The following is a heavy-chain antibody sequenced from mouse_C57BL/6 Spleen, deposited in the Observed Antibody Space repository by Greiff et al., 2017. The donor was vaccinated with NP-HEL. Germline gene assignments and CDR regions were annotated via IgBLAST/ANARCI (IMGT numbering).Heavy chain of an antibody. CDR1: GFTFSSYT. CDR3: ARQNYYGRYFDY. D-gene: IGHD1-1*01. Sequence: EVKLVESGGGLVKPGGSLKLSCAASGFTFSSYTMSWVRQTPEKRLEWVATISGGGGNTYYPDSVKGRFTISRDNAKNTLYLQMSSLRAEDTALYYCARQNYYGRYFDYWGQGTTLTVSS. J-gene: IGHJ2*01. V-gene: IGHV5-9*01. CDR2: ISGGGGNT.